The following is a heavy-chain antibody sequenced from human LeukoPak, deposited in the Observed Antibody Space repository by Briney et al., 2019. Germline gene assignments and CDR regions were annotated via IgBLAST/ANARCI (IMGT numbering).Heavy chain of an antibody. CDR3: ARDPYYYDSSGYYSAANLDY. CDR2: INPSGGST. Sequence: ASVKVSCKASGYTFTSYYMHWVRQAPGQGLEWMGIINPSGGSTSYAQKFQGRVTMTRDMSTSTVYMELSSLRSEDTAVYYCARDPYYYDSSGYYSAANLDYWGQGTLVTVSS. CDR1: GYTFTSYY. J-gene: IGHJ4*02. D-gene: IGHD3-22*01. V-gene: IGHV1-46*01.